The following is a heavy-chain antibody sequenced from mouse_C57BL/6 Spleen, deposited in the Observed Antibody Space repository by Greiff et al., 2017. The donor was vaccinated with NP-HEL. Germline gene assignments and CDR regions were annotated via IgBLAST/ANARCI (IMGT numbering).Heavy chain of an antibody. CDR2: IDPETGGT. V-gene: IGHV1-15*01. J-gene: IGHJ3*01. CDR1: GYTFTDYE. CDR3: TKGTGTRFAY. Sequence: QVHVKQSGAELVRPGASVTLSCKASGYTFTDYEMHWVKQTPVHGLEWIGAIDPETGGTAYNQKFKGKAILTADKSSSTAYMELRSLTSEDSAVYYCTKGTGTRFAYWGQGTLVTVSA. D-gene: IGHD3-3*01.